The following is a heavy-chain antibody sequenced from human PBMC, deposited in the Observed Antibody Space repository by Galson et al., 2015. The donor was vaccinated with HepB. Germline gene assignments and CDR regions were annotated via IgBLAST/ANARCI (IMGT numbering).Heavy chain of an antibody. Sequence: SLRLSCAASGFSFNDYGLHWVRQAPGKGLQWVSGISGDTYGTYYADSVKGRFTISRDNSNNRLYLQMTSVRADDTATYYCAKGRGWYTGFDSWGQGALVTVSS. CDR3: AKGRGWYTGFDS. CDR1: GFSFNDYG. V-gene: IGHV3-23*01. D-gene: IGHD6-19*01. J-gene: IGHJ4*02. CDR2: ISGDTYGT.